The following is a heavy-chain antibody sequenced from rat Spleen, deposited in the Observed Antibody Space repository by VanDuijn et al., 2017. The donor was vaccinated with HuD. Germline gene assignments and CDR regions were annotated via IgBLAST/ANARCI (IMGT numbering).Heavy chain of an antibody. CDR1: GFSLSSYH. J-gene: IGHJ2*01. CDR3: TIHPRY. V-gene: IGHV2-43*01. D-gene: IGHD3-1*01. Sequence: QVQLKESGPGLVQPSQTLSLICTVSGFSLSSYHVSWVRQPPGKGLEWMGIIWTGGNTAYKSLLKSRLSISRDTSKNQVFLKMNSLQTDDTGTYYCTIHPRYWGQGVMVTVSS. CDR2: IWTGGNT.